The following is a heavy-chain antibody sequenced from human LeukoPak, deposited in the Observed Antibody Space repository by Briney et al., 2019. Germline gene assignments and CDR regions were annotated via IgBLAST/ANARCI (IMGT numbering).Heavy chain of an antibody. CDR3: ARGVEPLAANTLAY. CDR2: LYSDGNT. Sequence: PGRSLRLSCAASGFTVITNDMTWGRQAPGKGLQWVSVLYSDGNTKYADSVQGRFTISRDNSKNTLYLEMNSLSPDDTAVYYCARGVEPLAANTLAYWGQGTLVTVSS. V-gene: IGHV3-53*01. D-gene: IGHD1-14*01. J-gene: IGHJ4*02. CDR1: GFTVITND.